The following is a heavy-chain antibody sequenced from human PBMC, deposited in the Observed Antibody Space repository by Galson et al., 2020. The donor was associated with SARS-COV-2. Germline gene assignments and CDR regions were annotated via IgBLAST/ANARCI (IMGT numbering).Heavy chain of an antibody. Sequence: NSGGSLRLTCAASGFTFSSYSMNWVRQAPGKGLKWVSSISSSSSYIYYADSVKGRFTISRNHAKNSLYLQRTSLRAEDAAVYYFASLFGYCIGCSCTPYYDGMEVGGQVTTVTVSS. D-gene: IGHD2-15*01. CDR3: ASLFGYCIGCSCTPYYDGMEV. V-gene: IGHV3-21*01. CDR2: ISSSSSYI. J-gene: IGHJ6*02. CDR1: GFTFSSYS.